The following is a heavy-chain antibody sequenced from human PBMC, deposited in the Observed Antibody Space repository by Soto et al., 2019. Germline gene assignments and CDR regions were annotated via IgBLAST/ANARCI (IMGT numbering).Heavy chain of an antibody. J-gene: IGHJ4*02. D-gene: IGHD6-19*01. Sequence: PSLTLCLRSTVSEVNIGNISGYWGWIRQPPGKGLEWIGSIYYSGSTYYNPSLKSRVTISVDTSKNQFSLKLSSVTAADTAVYYCARLSGGGEWKQWLVREIFDYWGQGTLVTGFS. CDR1: EVNIGNISGY. CDR3: ARLSGGGEWKQWLVREIFDY. V-gene: IGHV4-39*01. CDR2: IYYSGST.